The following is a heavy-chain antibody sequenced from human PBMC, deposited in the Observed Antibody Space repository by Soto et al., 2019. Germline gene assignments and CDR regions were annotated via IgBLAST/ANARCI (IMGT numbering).Heavy chain of an antibody. CDR1: GYTLTELS. CDR2: FDPEDGET. J-gene: IGHJ4*02. D-gene: IGHD6-19*01. Sequence: ASVKVSCKVSGYTLTELSMHWVRQAPGKGLEWTGGFDPEDGETIYAQKFQGRVTMTEDTSTDTAYMELSSLRSEDTAVYYCATAPVSSQAQYYFDYWGQGTLVTVSS. CDR3: ATAPVSSQAQYYFDY. V-gene: IGHV1-24*01.